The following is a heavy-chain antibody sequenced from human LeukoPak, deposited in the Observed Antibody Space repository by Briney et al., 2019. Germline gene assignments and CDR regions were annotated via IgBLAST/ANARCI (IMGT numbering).Heavy chain of an antibody. D-gene: IGHD6-13*01. J-gene: IGHJ4*02. CDR3: AKDWDSSSWGWNDY. CDR2: ISSNGGST. CDR1: GFTFSSYA. V-gene: IGHV3-64D*06. Sequence: GGSLRLSCSASGFTFSSYAMHWVRQAPGKGLEYVSAISSNGGSTYYADSVKGRFTISRDNSKNTLYLQMSSLRAEDTAVYYCAKDWDSSSWGWNDYWGQGTLVTVSS.